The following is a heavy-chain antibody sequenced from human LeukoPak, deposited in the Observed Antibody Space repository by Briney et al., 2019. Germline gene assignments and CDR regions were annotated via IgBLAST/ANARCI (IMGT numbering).Heavy chain of an antibody. V-gene: IGHV3-23*01. CDR1: GFTFSIYD. D-gene: IGHD1-1*01. CDR3: VKKISLTGTKGGFDY. CDR2: ISVSGGLT. J-gene: IGHJ4*01. Sequence: GGSLRLSCGASGFTFSIYDMSWVRQAPGKGLEWVSAISVSGGLTYYADPVKGRFTISRDNSKNTLYLQMNSLRAEDTAVYYCVKKISLTGTKGGFDYWGQGTLVTVSS.